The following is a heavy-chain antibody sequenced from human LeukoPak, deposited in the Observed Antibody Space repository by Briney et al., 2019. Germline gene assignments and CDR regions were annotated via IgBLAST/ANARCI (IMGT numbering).Heavy chain of an antibody. CDR2: IYSGGST. V-gene: IGHV3-53*01. J-gene: IGHJ4*02. CDR3: ARDRFQDYYDSSGYYYDY. Sequence: HAGGSLRLSCAASGFTVSSNYMSWIRQAPGKGLEWVSIIYSGGSTYYADSVKGRFTISRDNSKNTLYLQMNSLRAEDTAVYYCARDRFQDYYDSSGYYYDYWGQGTLVTVSS. D-gene: IGHD3-22*01. CDR1: GFTVSSNY.